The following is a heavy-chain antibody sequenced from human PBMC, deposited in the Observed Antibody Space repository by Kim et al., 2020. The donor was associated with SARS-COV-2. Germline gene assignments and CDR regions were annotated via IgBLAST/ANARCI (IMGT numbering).Heavy chain of an antibody. D-gene: IGHD6-19*01. J-gene: IGHJ6*02. CDR3: ARREYSSGWLAYGGMDV. V-gene: IGHV1-46*01. Sequence: FQGRVTMTRETSASTVYMELSSLRSEDTAVYYCARREYSSGWLAYGGMDVWGQGTTVTVSS.